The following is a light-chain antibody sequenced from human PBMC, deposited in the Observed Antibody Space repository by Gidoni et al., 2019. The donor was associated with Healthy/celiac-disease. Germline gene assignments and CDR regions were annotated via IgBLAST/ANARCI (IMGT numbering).Light chain of an antibody. CDR1: QSISSY. CDR2: AAS. Sequence: DIKMTQSPSSLYASVGDRVTITCRASQSISSYLNWYQQKPGKAPKLLIYAASSLQSGVPSRFSGSGSGTDFTLTISSLQPEDFATYYCQQSYSTLFTFGPGTKVDIK. V-gene: IGKV1-39*01. CDR3: QQSYSTLFT. J-gene: IGKJ3*01.